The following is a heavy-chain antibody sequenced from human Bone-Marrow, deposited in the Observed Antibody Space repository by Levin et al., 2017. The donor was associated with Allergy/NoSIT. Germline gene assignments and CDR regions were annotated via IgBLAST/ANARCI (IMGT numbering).Heavy chain of an antibody. Sequence: GESLKISCKDSGPNFTSYWIGWVRQMPGKGLEWMGIVYPADSDTRYSPSFQGHVTISADRTISTAYLQGSSLKASDSAMYYCARAPDSGYDCDAFDIWGQGTMVTVSS. CDR3: ARAPDSGYDCDAFDI. V-gene: IGHV5-51*01. J-gene: IGHJ3*02. CDR2: VYPADSDT. D-gene: IGHD5-12*01. CDR1: GPNFTSYW.